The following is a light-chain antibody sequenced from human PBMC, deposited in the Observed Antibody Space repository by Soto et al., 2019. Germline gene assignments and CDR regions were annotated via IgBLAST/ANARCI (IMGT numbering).Light chain of an antibody. CDR3: SSYTNINTRAGV. CDR1: SSDVGGYNR. V-gene: IGLV2-14*01. Sequence: QSALTQPASVSGSPGQSITISCTGTSSDVGGYNRVSWYQQHPGNAPKLIIYEVTDRPSGVSNRFSGSKSGNTASLTISGLQAEDEAEYYCSSYTNINTRAGVFGTGTKLTVL. J-gene: IGLJ1*01. CDR2: EVT.